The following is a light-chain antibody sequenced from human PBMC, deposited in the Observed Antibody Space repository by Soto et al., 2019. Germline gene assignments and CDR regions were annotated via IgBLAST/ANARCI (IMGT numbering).Light chain of an antibody. CDR3: QQYYGSPGIT. CDR2: GAS. V-gene: IGKV3-20*01. J-gene: IGKJ5*01. CDR1: QSGSSNY. Sequence: EIVLTQSPGTLSLSPGERATLSCRASQSGSSNYLAWYQQKPGQAPRLLIYGASSRATDIPDRFSGSGSGTDFTLTISRLEPEDFAVYYCQQYYGSPGITFGQGTRLEIK.